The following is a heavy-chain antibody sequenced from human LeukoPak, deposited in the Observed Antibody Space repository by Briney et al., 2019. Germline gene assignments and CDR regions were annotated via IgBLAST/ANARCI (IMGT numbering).Heavy chain of an antibody. CDR3: ARERYNWNYAFDY. Sequence: GGSLRLSCAASGFTFSSYSMTWVRQAPGKGLEWVSSISSSSSYIYYADSVKGRFTISRDNAKNSLYLQMNSLRAEDTAVYYCARERYNWNYAFDYWGQGTLVTVSS. J-gene: IGHJ4*02. D-gene: IGHD1-7*01. V-gene: IGHV3-21*01. CDR2: ISSSSSYI. CDR1: GFTFSSYS.